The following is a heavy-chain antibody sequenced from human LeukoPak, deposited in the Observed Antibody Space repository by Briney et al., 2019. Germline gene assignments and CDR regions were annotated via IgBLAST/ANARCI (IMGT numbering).Heavy chain of an antibody. CDR1: GGTFSSYA. V-gene: IGHV1-69*05. CDR2: IIPIFGTA. J-gene: IGHJ4*02. Sequence: ASVKVSCKASGGTFSSYAISWVRQAPGQGLEWMGRIIPIFGTANYAQKFQGRVTITTDESTSTAYMELSSLRSEDTAVYYCARARYYYDSSGYYHDYWGRGTLVTVSS. CDR3: ARARYYYDSSGYYHDY. D-gene: IGHD3-22*01.